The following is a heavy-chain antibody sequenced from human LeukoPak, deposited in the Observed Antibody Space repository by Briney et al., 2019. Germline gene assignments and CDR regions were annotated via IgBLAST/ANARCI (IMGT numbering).Heavy chain of an antibody. D-gene: IGHD3-10*01. J-gene: IGHJ3*02. CDR2: MRYDGKT. CDR3: ARLIAGTYESFDI. Sequence: SDTLSLTCDLSAFSVSASNWWGWIRQPPGKGLEWIAYMRYDGKTHYNPPLESRVTVSLDTSKSQFSLKLTSVTAMDTAVYYCARLIAGTYESFDIWGPGTMVTVSS. CDR1: AFSVSASNW. V-gene: IGHV4-28*01.